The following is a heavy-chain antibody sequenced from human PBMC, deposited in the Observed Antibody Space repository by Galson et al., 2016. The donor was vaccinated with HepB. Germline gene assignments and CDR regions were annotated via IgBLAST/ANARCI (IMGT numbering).Heavy chain of an antibody. Sequence: SLRLSCAASVFTFSFYSMHWVRQAPGKGLEYVSAISGNGGSTYYADSVKGRFTISRDNPKNTLYLQMSSLRTEDTAVYYCVKGGGYSSGWYKGAFDYWGQGTLVTVSS. CDR1: VFTFSFYS. CDR2: ISGNGGST. J-gene: IGHJ4*02. D-gene: IGHD6-19*01. V-gene: IGHV3-64D*06. CDR3: VKGGGYSSGWYKGAFDY.